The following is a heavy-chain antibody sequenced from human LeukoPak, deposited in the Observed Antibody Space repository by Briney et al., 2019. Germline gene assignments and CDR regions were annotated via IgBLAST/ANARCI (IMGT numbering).Heavy chain of an antibody. CDR2: IYYSGST. CDR1: GGSISSSSYY. D-gene: IGHD3-22*01. V-gene: IGHV4-39*01. Sequence: SETLSLTCTVSGGSISSSSYYWGWIRQPPGKGLEWIGGIYYSGSTYYNPSLKSRVTISVDTSKNQFSLKLSSVTAADTAVYYGARQDDSSGYTIDYWGQGTLVTVSS. J-gene: IGHJ4*02. CDR3: ARQDDSSGYTIDY.